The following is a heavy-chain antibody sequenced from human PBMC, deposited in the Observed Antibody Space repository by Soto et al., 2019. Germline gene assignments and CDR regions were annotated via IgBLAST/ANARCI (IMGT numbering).Heavy chain of an antibody. Sequence: ASVKVSFKASGYTFTSYGISWVRQAPGQGLEWMGWISAYNGNTNYAQKLQGRVTMTTDTSTSTAYMELRSLRSDDTAVYYCARGFEHPSGWYVWFDPWGQGTLVTVSS. V-gene: IGHV1-18*01. CDR1: GYTFTSYG. CDR2: ISAYNGNT. J-gene: IGHJ5*02. D-gene: IGHD6-19*01. CDR3: ARGFEHPSGWYVWFDP.